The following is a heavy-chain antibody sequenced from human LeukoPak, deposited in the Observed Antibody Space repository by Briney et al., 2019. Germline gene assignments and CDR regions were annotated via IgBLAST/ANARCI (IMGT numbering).Heavy chain of an antibody. D-gene: IGHD6-19*01. V-gene: IGHV3-7*01. CDR2: IKQDGSGK. CDR3: ARGMTVAANWFDS. Sequence: GGPLRLPCAASGFIFSSHWMNWVRQAPGKGLEWVANIKQDGSGKYYVDSVKGRFTISRDNAENSLYLQMNSLRAEDTAVYYCARGMTVAANWFDSRGQGTLVTVS. CDR1: GFIFSSHW. J-gene: IGHJ5*01.